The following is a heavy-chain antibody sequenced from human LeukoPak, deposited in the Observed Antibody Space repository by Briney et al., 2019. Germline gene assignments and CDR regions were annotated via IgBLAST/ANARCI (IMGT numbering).Heavy chain of an antibody. V-gene: IGHV3-30-3*01. CDR3: ARDGKTIRNWIDP. D-gene: IGHD1-26*01. CDR2: ISYEGSNT. Sequence: GRSPRLSCAASGFTFSNYAMHWVRQAPGKGLEWVALISYEGSNTYYVDSVKGRFTISRDNFKNTLYLQMNSLRAEDTAVYYCARDGKTIRNWIDPWGQGTLVTVSS. J-gene: IGHJ5*02. CDR1: GFTFSNYA.